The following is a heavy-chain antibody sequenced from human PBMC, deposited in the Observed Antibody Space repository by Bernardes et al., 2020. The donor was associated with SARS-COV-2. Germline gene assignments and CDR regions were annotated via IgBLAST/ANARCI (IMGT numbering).Heavy chain of an antibody. CDR1: GTSMSSYY. Sequence: SETLSLTCTVSGTSMSSYYWSWIRQSPGKGLEWIGYAYYTGRTNYDPSLKSRVTISVDTSKNQFSLNLTSVTAADTAVYYCACEGRYFDCWGQGTLVTVSS. J-gene: IGHJ4*02. CDR3: ACEGRYFDC. CDR2: AYYTGRT. V-gene: IGHV4-59*01.